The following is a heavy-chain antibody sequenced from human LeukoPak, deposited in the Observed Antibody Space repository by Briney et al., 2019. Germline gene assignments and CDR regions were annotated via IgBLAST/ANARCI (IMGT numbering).Heavy chain of an antibody. CDR2: IDPRDSDT. V-gene: IGHV5-51*01. CDR3: ARSRWFGELSGNFFDF. J-gene: IGHJ4*02. D-gene: IGHD3-10*01. CDR1: GSTFTTYW. Sequence: GASLKISCKGSGSTFTTYWIGWVRQLPGKGLEWMGVIDPRDSDTKYSPSYQGQVAISADKSINTAYLQWSSLKASDTAMYYCARSRWFGELSGNFFDFWGQGTLVTVST.